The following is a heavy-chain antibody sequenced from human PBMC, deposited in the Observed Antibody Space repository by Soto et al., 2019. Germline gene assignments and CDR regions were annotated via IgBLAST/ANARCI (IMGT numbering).Heavy chain of an antibody. J-gene: IGHJ4*02. CDR2: ISSSSSTI. V-gene: IGHV3-48*01. Sequence: GGSLRLSCAASGFTFRSYIMNWVRQAPGKGLEWVSYISSSSSTIYYADSVKGRFTISRDNAKNSLYLQMNSLRAEDTAVYYGAREEHYYDSSGYYAPRDYWGQGPLVTVS. CDR3: AREEHYYDSSGYYAPRDY. D-gene: IGHD3-22*01. CDR1: GFTFRSYI.